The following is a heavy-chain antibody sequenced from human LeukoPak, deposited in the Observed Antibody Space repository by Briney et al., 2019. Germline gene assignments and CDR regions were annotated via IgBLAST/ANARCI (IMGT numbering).Heavy chain of an antibody. V-gene: IGHV4-39*01. CDR1: GGSISSSSYY. CDR3: ARQGDSSGYYYGDAFDI. Sequence: PSETLSLTCTVSGGSISSSSYYWGWIRQPPGKGLEWIGSIYYSGSTYYNPSLKSRVTISVDTSKNQFSLKLSSVTAADTAVYYCARQGDSSGYYYGDAFDIWGQGTMVTVSS. J-gene: IGHJ3*02. CDR2: IYYSGST. D-gene: IGHD3-22*01.